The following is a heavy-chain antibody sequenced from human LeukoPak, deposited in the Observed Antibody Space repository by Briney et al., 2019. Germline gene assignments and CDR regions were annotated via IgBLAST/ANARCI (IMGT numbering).Heavy chain of an antibody. CDR3: AKDLGSSGWYKDDAFDI. Sequence: GGSLRLSCAASGFTFSSYGMHWVRQAPGKGLEWVAVISYDGSNKYYVDSVKGRFTISRDNSKNTLYLQMNSLRAEDTAVYYCAKDLGSSGWYKDDAFDIWGQGTMVTVSS. J-gene: IGHJ3*02. D-gene: IGHD6-19*01. CDR2: ISYDGSNK. CDR1: GFTFSSYG. V-gene: IGHV3-30*18.